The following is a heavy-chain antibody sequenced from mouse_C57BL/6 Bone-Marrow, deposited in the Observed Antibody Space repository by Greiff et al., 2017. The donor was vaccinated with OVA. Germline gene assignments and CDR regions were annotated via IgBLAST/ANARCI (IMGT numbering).Heavy chain of an antibody. CDR3: TRETAVVYWYFDV. Sequence: EVKLVESGEGLVKPGGSLKLSCAASGFTFSSYAMSWVRQTPEKRLEWVAYISSGGSYIYYADTVKGRFTISRDNARNTLYLQMSSLKTEDKAMYYCTRETAVVYWYFDVWGTGTTVTVSS. V-gene: IGHV5-9-1*02. CDR1: GFTFSSYA. J-gene: IGHJ1*03. D-gene: IGHD1-1*01. CDR2: ISSGGSYI.